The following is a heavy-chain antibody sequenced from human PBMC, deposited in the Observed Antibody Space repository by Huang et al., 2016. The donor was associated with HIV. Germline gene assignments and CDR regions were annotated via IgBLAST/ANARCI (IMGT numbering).Heavy chain of an antibody. CDR1: GFSFTSYD. CDR2: VTNDGKEK. CDR3: LPAGHVSHYYYMDV. Sequence: QGQLVESGGGVVQPGRSLRLSCAASGFSFTSYDMQWVRQVPGKGLDWVSFVTNDGKEKYYAESVKGRFTISRDNFKNTLYLQMNSLRTGDTAVYFCLPAGHVSHYYYMDVWGKGTTVIVSS. J-gene: IGHJ6*03. V-gene: IGHV3-30*03.